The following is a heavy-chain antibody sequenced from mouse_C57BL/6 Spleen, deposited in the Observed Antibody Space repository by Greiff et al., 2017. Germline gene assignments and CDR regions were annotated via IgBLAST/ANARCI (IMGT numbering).Heavy chain of an antibody. CDR3: ARATTVVDAMDY. CDR1: GYTFTSYW. Sequence: QVQLQQSGAELVRPGTSVKLSCKASGYTFTSYWMHWVKQRPGQGLEWIGVIDPSDSYTNYNQKFKGKATLTVDTSSSTAYMQLSSLTSEDSAVDYFARATTVVDAMDYWGQGTSVTVSS. CDR2: IDPSDSYT. V-gene: IGHV1-59*01. J-gene: IGHJ4*01. D-gene: IGHD1-1*01.